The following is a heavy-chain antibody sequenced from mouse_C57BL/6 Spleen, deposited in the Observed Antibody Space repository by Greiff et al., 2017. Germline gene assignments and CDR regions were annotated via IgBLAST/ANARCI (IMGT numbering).Heavy chain of an antibody. Sequence: QVQLQQPGAELVRPGSSVKLSCKASGYTFTSYWMYWVKQRPGQGLEWIGNIYPSDSETNYNQKFKDKATLTVDQSSSTAYMQLSSLTSEDSAVYYCASFLYAMDYWGQGTSVTVSS. CDR3: ASFLYAMDY. V-gene: IGHV1-61*01. CDR2: IYPSDSET. J-gene: IGHJ4*01. CDR1: GYTFTSYW.